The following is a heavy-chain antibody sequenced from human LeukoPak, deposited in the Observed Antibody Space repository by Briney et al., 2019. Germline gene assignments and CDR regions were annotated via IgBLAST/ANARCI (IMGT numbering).Heavy chain of an antibody. J-gene: IGHJ4*02. D-gene: IGHD2-2*02. Sequence: GGSLRLSCAASGLTFNSYSMTWVRQGPGQELEWVSAISGSGGRTYYADSVRGRFTISRDNSKNTLYLQMNSLRAEDTAVYYCAGVVPVAIQLPAFDCWGQGTLVTVSS. V-gene: IGHV3-23*01. CDR1: GLTFNSYS. CDR3: AGVVPVAIQLPAFDC. CDR2: ISGSGGRT.